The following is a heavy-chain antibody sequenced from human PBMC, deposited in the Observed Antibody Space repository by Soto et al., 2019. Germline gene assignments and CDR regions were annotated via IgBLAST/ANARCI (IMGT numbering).Heavy chain of an antibody. CDR1: GGSISSGAYY. D-gene: IGHD3-10*01. CDR3: ARGDNFGGNYYFDY. CDR2: IYYSGTT. V-gene: IGHV4-31*03. J-gene: IGHJ4*01. Sequence: SETLSLTCTVSGGSISSGAYYWSWIRQRPGKGLEWIGYIYYSGTTYYNPSLKSRVSISVDTSKNQISLRLSSVTAADTAVYYCARGDNFGGNYYFDYWGLGTLVTVSS.